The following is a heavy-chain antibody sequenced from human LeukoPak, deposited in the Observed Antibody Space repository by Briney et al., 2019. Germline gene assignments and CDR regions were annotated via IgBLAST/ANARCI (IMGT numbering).Heavy chain of an antibody. CDR3: ATYSGNYQSAY. D-gene: IGHD1-26*01. Sequence: ASVKVSCKASGYTFTGYHIHWVRQAPGQGLEWMGRINPYSGDTNFAQKFQGRVTMTRDTSISTAYMELSRLKSDDTAVYYCATYSGNYQSAYWGQGALVTVSS. V-gene: IGHV1-2*06. CDR2: INPYSGDT. J-gene: IGHJ4*02. CDR1: GYTFTGYH.